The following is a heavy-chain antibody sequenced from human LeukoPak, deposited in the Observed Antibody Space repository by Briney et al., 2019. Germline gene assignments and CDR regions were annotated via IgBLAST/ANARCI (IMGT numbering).Heavy chain of an antibody. J-gene: IGHJ4*02. D-gene: IGHD6-13*01. CDR1: GYTFTVYY. CDR2: INPNSGGT. Sequence: GASLKVSCKASGYTFTVYYMHWVRQAPGQGLEWMGWINPNSGGTNYAQKFQGRVTMTRDTSISTAYMELSRLRSDDTAVYYCARDRSSSWPTDFDYWGQGTLVTVSS. V-gene: IGHV1-2*02. CDR3: ARDRSSSWPTDFDY.